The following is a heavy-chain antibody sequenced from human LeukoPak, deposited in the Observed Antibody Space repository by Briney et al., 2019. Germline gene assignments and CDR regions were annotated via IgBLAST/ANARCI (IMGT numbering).Heavy chain of an antibody. V-gene: IGHV4-39*07. D-gene: IGHD5-24*01. J-gene: IGHJ4*02. CDR3: ARGIRAKMATIKVLTYYFDY. Sequence: PSETLSLTCTVSGGSISSSSYYWGWIRQPPGKGLEWIGEINHSGSTNYNPSLKSRVTISVDTSKNQFSLKLSSVTAADTAVYYCARGIRAKMATIKVLTYYFDYWGQGTLVTVSS. CDR2: INHSGST. CDR1: GGSISSSSYY.